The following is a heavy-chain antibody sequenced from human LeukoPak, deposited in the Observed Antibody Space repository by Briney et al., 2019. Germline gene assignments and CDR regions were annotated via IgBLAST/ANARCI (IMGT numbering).Heavy chain of an antibody. D-gene: IGHD3-9*01. CDR3: AKDRPVRYFDWLPAFDI. Sequence: PGGSLRLSCAASGFTVSSNYMSWVRQAPGKGLEWVSAISGSGGSTYYADSVKGRFTISRDNSKNTLYLQMNSLRAEDTAVYYCAKDRPVRYFDWLPAFDIWGQGTMVTVSS. J-gene: IGHJ3*02. CDR1: GFTVSSNY. V-gene: IGHV3-23*01. CDR2: ISGSGGST.